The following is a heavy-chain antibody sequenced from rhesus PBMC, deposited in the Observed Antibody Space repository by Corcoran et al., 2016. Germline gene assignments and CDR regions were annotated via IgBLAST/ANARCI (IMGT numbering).Heavy chain of an antibody. V-gene: IGHV2-1*01. CDR1: GFSLSTSGIG. CDR2: IYWGDDK. D-gene: IGHD1-44*02. J-gene: IGHJ4*01. Sequence: QVTLKESGPALVKPTQTLTLTCTFSGFSLSTSGIGVGWIRQPSRKTLEWLAHIYWGDDKRYSTSLKSMLTISKDTSKSQVVLTMTNMDPVDTATYYCARSNIVGATLDYWGQGVLVTVSS. CDR3: ARSNIVGATLDY.